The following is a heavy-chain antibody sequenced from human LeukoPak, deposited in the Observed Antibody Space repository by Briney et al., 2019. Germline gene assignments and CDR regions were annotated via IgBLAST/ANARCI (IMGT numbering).Heavy chain of an antibody. Sequence: ASVKVSCKASGYTFTSYGISWVRQAPGQGLEWMGWISAYNGNTNYAQKLQGRVTMTTDTSTSTAYMELRSLRSDDTAVYYCARENLGSSISQSGWFDPWGQGTLVTVSS. J-gene: IGHJ5*02. CDR1: GYTFTSYG. D-gene: IGHD6-13*01. V-gene: IGHV1-18*01. CDR3: ARENLGSSISQSGWFDP. CDR2: ISAYNGNT.